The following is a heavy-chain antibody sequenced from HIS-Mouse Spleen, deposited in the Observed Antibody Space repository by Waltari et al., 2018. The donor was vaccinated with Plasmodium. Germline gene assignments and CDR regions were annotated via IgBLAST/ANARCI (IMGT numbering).Heavy chain of an antibody. Sequence: QVQLQQWGAGLLKPSETLSLTCAVYGGSFSGYYWSWIRQPPGKGLAWIGEITHSGSTNYNPSLKSRVTISVDTSKNQFSLKLSSVTAADTAVYYCARVTSSGVYWYFDLWGRGTLVTVSS. CDR1: GGSFSGYY. J-gene: IGHJ2*01. CDR2: ITHSGST. D-gene: IGHD3-3*01. CDR3: ARVTSSGVYWYFDL. V-gene: IGHV4-34*01.